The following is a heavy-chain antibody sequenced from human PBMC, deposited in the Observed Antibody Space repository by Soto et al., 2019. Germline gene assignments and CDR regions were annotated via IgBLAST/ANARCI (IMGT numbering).Heavy chain of an antibody. CDR3: ARGGKGSGYSRYE. CDR2: INHSGST. CDR1: GGSFIGYY. V-gene: IGHV4-34*01. D-gene: IGHD5-12*01. J-gene: IGHJ1*01. Sequence: QVQLQQWGAGLLKPSETLSLTCAVYGGSFIGYYWSWIRQPPGKGLEWIGEINHSGSTNYNPSLKSRVTISADTSKHQFSLKLNSLTAADTALYYYARGGKGSGYSRYEWGQGTLVTVSA.